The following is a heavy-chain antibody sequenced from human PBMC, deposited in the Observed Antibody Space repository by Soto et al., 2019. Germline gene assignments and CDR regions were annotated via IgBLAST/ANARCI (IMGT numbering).Heavy chain of an antibody. J-gene: IGHJ5*02. Sequence: QVQLQQWDAGLLKPSETLSLTCAVYGGTFSGYYWSWIRQPPGKGLEWIGEINHSGSTNYNPSLKSRVTISVDTSKNQFSLKLSSVTAADTAVYYCAKRDIVVVVAASGWFDPWGQGTLVTVSS. CDR3: AKRDIVVVVAASGWFDP. D-gene: IGHD2-15*01. V-gene: IGHV4-34*08. CDR2: INHSGST. CDR1: GGTFSGYY.